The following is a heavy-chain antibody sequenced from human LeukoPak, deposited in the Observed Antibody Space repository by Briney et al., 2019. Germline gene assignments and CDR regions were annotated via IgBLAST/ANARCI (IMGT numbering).Heavy chain of an antibody. CDR1: GFTFSISA. CDR3: AKSFYDSSGYSYYLDY. CDR2: ISGSGDST. J-gene: IGHJ4*02. V-gene: IGHV3-23*01. D-gene: IGHD3-22*01. Sequence: GGSLRLSCAASGFTFSISAMRWVRQAPGKGLELDSGISGSGDSTYYADSVKGRFTISRDNSKNTLYLQMNSLRAEDTAVYYCAKSFYDSSGYSYYLDYWGQGTLVTVSS.